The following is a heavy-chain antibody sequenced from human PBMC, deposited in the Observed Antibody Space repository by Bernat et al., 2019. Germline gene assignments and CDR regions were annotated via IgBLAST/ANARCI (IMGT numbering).Heavy chain of an antibody. CDR1: GFTFSSYG. V-gene: IGHV3-30*02. CDR2: IRYDGSNK. Sequence: QVQLVESGGGVVQPGGSLRLSCAASGFTFSSYGMHWVRQAPGKGLEWVAFIRYDGSNKYYADSVKGRFTISRDNSKNTLYLQMYSLRAEDTAVYYCAKERLRRDGMDVWGQGTTVTVSS. J-gene: IGHJ6*02. CDR3: AKERLRRDGMDV. D-gene: IGHD4-17*01.